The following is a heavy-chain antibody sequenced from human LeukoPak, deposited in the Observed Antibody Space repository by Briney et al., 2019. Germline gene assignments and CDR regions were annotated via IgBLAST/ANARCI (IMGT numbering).Heavy chain of an antibody. J-gene: IGHJ4*02. V-gene: IGHV4-39*07. Sequence: PSETLSLTCTVSGGSISSSSYYWGWIRQPPGKGLEWIGSIYYSGSTYYNPSLKSRVTISVDTSKNQFSLKLSSVTAADTAVYYCASRGLGGNFDYWGQGTLVTVSS. D-gene: IGHD2-15*01. CDR2: IYYSGST. CDR3: ASRGLGGNFDY. CDR1: GGSISSSSYY.